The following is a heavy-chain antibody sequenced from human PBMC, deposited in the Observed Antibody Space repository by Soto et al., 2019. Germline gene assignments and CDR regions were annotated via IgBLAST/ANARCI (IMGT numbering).Heavy chain of an antibody. V-gene: IGHV1-46*01. CDR3: ARVKAAAGLQDALDI. J-gene: IGHJ3*02. CDR2: INPSGGST. Sequence: ASVNVPGKASGYTFTSYYMHWVRQAPGQGLEWMGIINPSGGSTSYAQRFQGRVTMTRDTYTSPVYMELSSLSSEDTAGYYCARVKAAAGLQDALDIGSEGTMLT. D-gene: IGHD6-13*01. CDR1: GYTFTSYY.